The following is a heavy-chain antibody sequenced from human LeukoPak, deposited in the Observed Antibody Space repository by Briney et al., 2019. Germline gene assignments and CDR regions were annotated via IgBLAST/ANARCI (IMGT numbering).Heavy chain of an antibody. Sequence: GGSLRLSCAASGFTSSSYGMHWVRQAPGKGLEWVAVIWYDGSNKYYADSVKGRFTISRDNSKNTLYLQMNSLRAEDTAVYYCARDWAPDGYNPPSVYWGQGTLVTVSS. CDR3: ARDWAPDGYNPPSVY. CDR2: IWYDGSNK. D-gene: IGHD5-24*01. CDR1: GFTSSSYG. V-gene: IGHV3-33*01. J-gene: IGHJ4*02.